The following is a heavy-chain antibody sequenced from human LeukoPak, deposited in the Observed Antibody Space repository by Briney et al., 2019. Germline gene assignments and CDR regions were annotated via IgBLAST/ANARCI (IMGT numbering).Heavy chain of an antibody. CDR2: ISYDGINK. CDR1: GFTFSSYS. D-gene: IGHD2/OR15-2a*01. Sequence: GRSLRLSCAASGFTFSSYSIHWVRHAPGKGLEWVAVISYDGINKYYADSVKGRFTISRDNSENTLYLQINTLGAEDTAVYYCARAQKSGYYSDAFDTWGQGTMVTVSS. J-gene: IGHJ3*02. V-gene: IGHV3-30*04. CDR3: ARAQKSGYYSDAFDT.